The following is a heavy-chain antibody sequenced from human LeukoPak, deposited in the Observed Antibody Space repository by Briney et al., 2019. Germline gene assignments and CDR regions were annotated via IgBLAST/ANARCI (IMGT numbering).Heavy chain of an antibody. CDR2: IYTSGST. J-gene: IGHJ4*02. Sequence: SETLSLTCTVSGGSISSYYWSWIRQPAGKGLKWIGRIYTSGSTNYNPSLKSRVTMSVDTSKNQFSLKLSSVTAADTAVYYCARDEGYYFDYWGQGTLVTVSS. CDR1: GGSISSYY. V-gene: IGHV4-4*07. CDR3: ARDEGYYFDY.